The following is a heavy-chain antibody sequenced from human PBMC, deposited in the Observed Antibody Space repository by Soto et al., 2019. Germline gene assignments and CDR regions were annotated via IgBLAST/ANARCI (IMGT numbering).Heavy chain of an antibody. CDR2: NSAYNGNT. CDR1: GYTFTSYG. V-gene: IGHV1-18*01. Sequence: QVQLVQSGAEVKKPGASVKVSCKASGYTFTSYGISWVRQAPGQGLEWMGWNSAYNGNTNYAQKLQGRVTMTTDTSTSTAYMELRSLRSDDTAVYYCARDLGVKYTSANNNWFDPWGQGTLVTVSS. D-gene: IGHD3-22*01. J-gene: IGHJ5*02. CDR3: ARDLGVKYTSANNNWFDP.